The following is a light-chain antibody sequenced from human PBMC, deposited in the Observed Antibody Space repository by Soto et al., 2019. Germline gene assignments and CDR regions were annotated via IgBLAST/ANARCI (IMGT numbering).Light chain of an antibody. CDR2: WAS. J-gene: IGKJ1*01. Sequence: IVMTQSPDSLAVSLGERATINFSSSESVLYSSNNENYLAWYQQKPGQPPKLLIYWASTRESGVPDRFSGSGSGTDFTLTISSLQAEDVAVYYCQQYYSTPPLFGQGTKVDIK. V-gene: IGKV4-1*01. CDR3: QQYYSTPPL. CDR1: ESVLYSSNNENY.